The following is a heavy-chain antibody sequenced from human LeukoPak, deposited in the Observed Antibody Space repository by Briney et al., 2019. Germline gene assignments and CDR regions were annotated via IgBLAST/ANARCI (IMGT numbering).Heavy chain of an antibody. D-gene: IGHD6-19*01. J-gene: IGHJ4*02. CDR1: GFTFSSYG. Sequence: GGSLRLSCAASGFTFSSYGMHWVGQAPGKGLEWVAVIWYDGSNKYYADSVKGRFTISRDNSKNTLYLQMNSLRAEDTAVYYCARDYGLGAVAGFDYWGQGTLVTVSS. CDR2: IWYDGSNK. V-gene: IGHV3-33*01. CDR3: ARDYGLGAVAGFDY.